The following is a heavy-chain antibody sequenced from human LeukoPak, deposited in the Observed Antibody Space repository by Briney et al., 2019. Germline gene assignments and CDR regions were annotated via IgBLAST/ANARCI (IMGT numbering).Heavy chain of an antibody. V-gene: IGHV3-23*01. CDR1: GFTFSTYA. Sequence: GGSLRLSCAASGFTFSTYAMSWVRQAPGKGLEWGSAISGSGGTTYYADSVKGRFTISRDSSKNTVYLQMNSLRAEDTAVYYCAKDGDVVVPGAFPEHWGQGTLVTVSS. CDR3: AKDGDVVVPGAFPEH. J-gene: IGHJ4*02. CDR2: ISGSGGTT. D-gene: IGHD2-2*01.